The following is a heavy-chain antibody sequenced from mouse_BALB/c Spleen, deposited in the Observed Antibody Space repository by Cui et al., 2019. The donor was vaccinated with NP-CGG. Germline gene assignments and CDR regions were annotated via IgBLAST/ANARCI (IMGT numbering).Heavy chain of an antibody. V-gene: IGHV1-72*01. Sequence: QGHLQRPRAELVKPAASVTLCCKASGYTFTSYWMHWVKQRPGRGLEWIGRIDPNSGGTKYNEKFKSKATLTVDKPSSTAYMQLSSLTSEDSAVYYCARYDYYGSSYFDYWGQGTTLTVSS. CDR2: IDPNSGGT. J-gene: IGHJ2*01. CDR3: ARYDYYGSSYFDY. D-gene: IGHD1-1*01. CDR1: GYTFTSYW.